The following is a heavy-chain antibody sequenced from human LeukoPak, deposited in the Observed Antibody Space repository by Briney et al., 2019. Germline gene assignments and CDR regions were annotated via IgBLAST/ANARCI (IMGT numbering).Heavy chain of an antibody. CDR2: IRSKAYGGTT. CDR3: TRERRWFDAFDI. J-gene: IGHJ3*02. Sequence: PGRSLRLSCTASGFTFGDYAMSWVRQAPGKGLEWVGFIRSKAYGGTTEYAAPVKGRFTISRDDSKSIAYLQMNSLKTEDTAVYYCTRERRWFDAFDIWGQGTMVTVSS. CDR1: GFTFGDYA. V-gene: IGHV3-49*04. D-gene: IGHD2-15*01.